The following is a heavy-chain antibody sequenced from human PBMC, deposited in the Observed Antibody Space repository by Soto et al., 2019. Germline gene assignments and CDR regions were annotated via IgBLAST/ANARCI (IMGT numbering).Heavy chain of an antibody. V-gene: IGHV4-34*01. D-gene: IGHD6-13*01. Sequence: PSETLSLTCAVYGWSFSGYYWSWIRQPPGKGLEWIGEINHSGSTNYNPSLKSRVTISVDTSKNQFSLKLSSVTAADTAVYYCARGIGIAAAGRTWFDPWGQGTLVTVSS. CDR2: INHSGST. CDR3: ARGIGIAAAGRTWFDP. CDR1: GWSFSGYY. J-gene: IGHJ5*02.